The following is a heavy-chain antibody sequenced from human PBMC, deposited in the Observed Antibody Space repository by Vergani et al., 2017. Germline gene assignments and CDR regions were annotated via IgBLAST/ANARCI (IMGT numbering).Heavy chain of an antibody. V-gene: IGHV3-30*03. CDR3: ATKSCGTPGCQIGYFRE. Sequence: QVHLVESGGGVVQPGRSLRLSCVVSGFTSIYYCMHWVRQAPGKGLEWVAVISYDGTQKYYADSVKGRFTISRDNSKSTLYLQMNSLRTEDTAVYYCATKSCGTPGCQIGYFREWGQGTLVTVSS. CDR1: GFTSIYYC. J-gene: IGHJ1*01. D-gene: IGHD1-1*01. CDR2: ISYDGTQK.